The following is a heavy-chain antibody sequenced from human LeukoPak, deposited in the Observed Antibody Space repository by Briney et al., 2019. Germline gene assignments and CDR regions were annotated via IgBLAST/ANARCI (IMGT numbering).Heavy chain of an antibody. CDR2: IYYSGST. CDR1: GGSISSYY. CDR3: AGASMAFNWFDP. J-gene: IGHJ5*02. V-gene: IGHV4-59*01. Sequence: SETLSLTCTVSGGSISSYYWSWIRQPPGKGLEWIGYIYYSGSTNYNPSLKSRVTISIDTSKNQFSLKLSSVTAADPAVYYCAGASMAFNWFDPWGQGTLVTVSS. D-gene: IGHD2-8*01.